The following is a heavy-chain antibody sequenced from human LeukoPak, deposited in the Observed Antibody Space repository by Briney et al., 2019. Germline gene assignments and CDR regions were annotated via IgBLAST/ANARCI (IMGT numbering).Heavy chain of an antibody. CDR1: GGSINYYY. Sequence: SETLSLTCTVSGGSINYYYWMWIRQPPGKGLEWIGYIYYSGGTHYNPSLKSRVTMLVDTSKNQFSLKLTSVTAADTAIYYCARGAGGYRFDPWGLGTLVTVSS. V-gene: IGHV4-59*01. D-gene: IGHD1-1*01. CDR3: ARGAGGYRFDP. CDR2: IYYSGGT. J-gene: IGHJ5*02.